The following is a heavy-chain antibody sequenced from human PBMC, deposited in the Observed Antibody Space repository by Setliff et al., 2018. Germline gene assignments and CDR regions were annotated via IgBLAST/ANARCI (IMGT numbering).Heavy chain of an antibody. J-gene: IGHJ6*03. CDR1: GFTFSSDP. Sequence: GGSLRLSCAASGFTFSSDPMNWVRQAPGKGLEWVSAISGSGGSTYYADSVKGRFTISRDNSKNTLYLQLNSLRSEDTAIYYCARPMYYYYYYMDVWGKGTAVTVSS. CDR2: ISGSGGST. V-gene: IGHV3-23*01. CDR3: ARPMYYYYYYMDV.